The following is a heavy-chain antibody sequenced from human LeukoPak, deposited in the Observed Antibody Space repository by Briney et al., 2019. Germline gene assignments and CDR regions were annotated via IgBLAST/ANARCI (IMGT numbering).Heavy chain of an antibody. D-gene: IGHD3-22*01. CDR3: ARDGAVVNFDY. J-gene: IGHJ4*02. V-gene: IGHV3-11*04. CDR1: GFTFSDYY. Sequence: GGSLRLSCAASGFTFSDYYMSWIRQAPGKGLEWASYISSSGSTIYYADSVKGRFTISRDNAKNSLYLQMNSLRAEATAVYYCARDGAVVNFDYWGQGTLVTVSS. CDR2: ISSSGSTI.